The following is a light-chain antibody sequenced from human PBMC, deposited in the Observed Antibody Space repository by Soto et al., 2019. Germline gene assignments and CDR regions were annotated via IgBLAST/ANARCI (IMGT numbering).Light chain of an antibody. CDR2: GAS. CDR3: QQCNDWPHT. J-gene: IGKJ2*01. CDR1: QSVSSN. V-gene: IGKV3-15*01. Sequence: EIVMTQSPATLSVSPGERATLSCRASQSVSSNLAWYQQKPGQAPRLLIYGASTRATGIPARFSGRGSATEFTLPISSLQSEDCAVYYCQQCNDWPHTFGQGTNLEIK.